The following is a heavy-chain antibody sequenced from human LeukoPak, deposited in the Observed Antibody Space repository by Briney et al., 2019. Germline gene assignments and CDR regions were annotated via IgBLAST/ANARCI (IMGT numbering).Heavy chain of an antibody. J-gene: IGHJ4*02. D-gene: IGHD3-16*02. Sequence: PGGSLRLSCAASGFTFSSSGMLWVRQAPGRGLEWVAFIQHDGTKTYYADSVKGRFTVSRDSSENTLYLQMNILRTDDTAVYYCAKGAFVRLGELSPHWGQGTLVTVSS. V-gene: IGHV3-30*02. CDR2: IQHDGTKT. CDR1: GFTFSSSG. CDR3: AKGAFVRLGELSPH.